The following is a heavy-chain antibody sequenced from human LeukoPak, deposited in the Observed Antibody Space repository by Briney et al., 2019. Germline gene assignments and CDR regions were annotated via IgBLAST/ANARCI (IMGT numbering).Heavy chain of an antibody. D-gene: IGHD2-15*01. Sequence: PGGSLRLSCAASGFTFSTYGMHWVRQAPGKGLEWVAFIRYDGSNKYADSAKGRFTISRDNSKNTLFLQMNSLRAEDTAVYYCAKDGGTHGEYYSYYMDVWGKGTTVTVSS. J-gene: IGHJ6*03. CDR3: AKDGGTHGEYYSYYMDV. CDR1: GFTFSTYG. CDR2: IRYDGSNK. V-gene: IGHV3-30*02.